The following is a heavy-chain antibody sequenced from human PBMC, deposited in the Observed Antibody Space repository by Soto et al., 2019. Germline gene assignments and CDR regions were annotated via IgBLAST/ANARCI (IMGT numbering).Heavy chain of an antibody. Sequence: QVQLQESGPELVKPSQTLSLTCTVSGGSISSNGHYWTWIRQHPGKGLEWIAYIYYTGNTYYNPSLKSRLSTSVDTSKNQFSLKLRSVTAADTAVYYCAREQWGFDSWGQGTLVTVSS. D-gene: IGHD6-19*01. V-gene: IGHV4-31*03. J-gene: IGHJ4*02. CDR1: GGSISSNGHY. CDR2: IYYTGNT. CDR3: AREQWGFDS.